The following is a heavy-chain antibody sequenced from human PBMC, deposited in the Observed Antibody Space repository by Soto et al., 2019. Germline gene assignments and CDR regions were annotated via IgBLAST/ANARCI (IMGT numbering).Heavy chain of an antibody. CDR2: INAGNGNT. J-gene: IGHJ4*02. Sequence: ASVKVSCKASGYTFTTYGISWVRQAPGQGLEWMGWINAGNGNTKYSQKFQGRVTITRDTSASTAYMELSSLRSEDTAVYYCGGSSEGTVTTFDYWGQGTLVTVSS. CDR3: GGSSEGTVTTFDY. D-gene: IGHD4-17*01. V-gene: IGHV1-3*01. CDR1: GYTFTTYG.